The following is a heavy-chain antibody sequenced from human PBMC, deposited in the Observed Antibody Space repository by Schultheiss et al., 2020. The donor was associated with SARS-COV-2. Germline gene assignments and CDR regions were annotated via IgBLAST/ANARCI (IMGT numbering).Heavy chain of an antibody. CDR1: GFTFSSYA. J-gene: IGHJ6*03. V-gene: IGHV3-23*01. Sequence: GGSLRLSCAASGFTFSSYAMSWVRQAPGKGLEWVSAISGSGGSTYYADSVKGRFTISRDNSKNTLYHQMNSLRAEDTAVYYCARDRSSAYYYYMDVWGKGTTVTVSS. D-gene: IGHD3-22*01. CDR2: ISGSGGST. CDR3: ARDRSSAYYYYMDV.